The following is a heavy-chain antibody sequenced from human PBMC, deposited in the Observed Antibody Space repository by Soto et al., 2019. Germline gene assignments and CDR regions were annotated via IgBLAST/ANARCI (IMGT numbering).Heavy chain of an antibody. Sequence: VASVKVSCKASGYTFTGYYMHWVRQAPGQGLEWMGIINPSGGSTSYAQKFQGRVTMTRDTSTSTVYMELSSLRSEDTAVYYCAAQVTTVTPSDWYFDLWGRGTLVTVSS. CDR1: GYTFTGYY. CDR3: AAQVTTVTPSDWYFDL. J-gene: IGHJ2*01. CDR2: INPSGGST. D-gene: IGHD4-17*01. V-gene: IGHV1-46*01.